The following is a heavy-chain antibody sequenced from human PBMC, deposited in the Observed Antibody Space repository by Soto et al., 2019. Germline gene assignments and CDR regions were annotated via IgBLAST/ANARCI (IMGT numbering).Heavy chain of an antibody. J-gene: IGHJ6*02. CDR3: ARGPASLGMDV. CDR2: IYYSGST. Sequence: SETLSLTCTVSGGSISSYYWSWIRQPPGKGLEWIGYIYYSGSTNYNPSLKSRVTISVDTSKNQFSLKLSSVTAAHTAVYYCARGPASLGMDVWVQGXTVTVYS. V-gene: IGHV4-59*01. CDR1: GGSISSYY.